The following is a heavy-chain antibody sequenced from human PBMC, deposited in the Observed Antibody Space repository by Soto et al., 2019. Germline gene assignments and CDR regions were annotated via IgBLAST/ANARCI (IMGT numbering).Heavy chain of an antibody. CDR3: ARGLRGISFYGMDV. D-gene: IGHD3-16*01. CDR2: IWYDGSNK. CDR1: GFTFSLYG. V-gene: IGHV3-33*01. Sequence: QVQLVESGGGVVQPGRSLRLSCAASGFTFSLYGRHWVRQAPGKGLEWVAVIWYDGSNKFYADSVKGRFTISRDNSKNTLYLQMNSLRDEDTAVYYCARGLRGISFYGMDVWGQGTTVIVSS. J-gene: IGHJ6*02.